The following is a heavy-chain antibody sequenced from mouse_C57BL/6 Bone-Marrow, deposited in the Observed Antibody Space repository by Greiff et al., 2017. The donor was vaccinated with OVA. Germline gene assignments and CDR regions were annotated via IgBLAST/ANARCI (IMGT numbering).Heavy chain of an antibody. CDR1: GFSLTSYG. J-gene: IGHJ3*01. CDR3: AKNEGAYYGSSYLAWFAY. D-gene: IGHD1-1*01. V-gene: IGHV2-4*01. CDR2: IWSGGST. Sequence: QVQLQQSGPGLVQPSQSLSITCTVSGFSLTSYGVHWVRQPPGKGLEWLGVIWSGGSTDYNAAFISRLSISKDNSKSQVFFKMNSLQADDTAIYYCAKNEGAYYGSSYLAWFAYWGQGTLVTVSA.